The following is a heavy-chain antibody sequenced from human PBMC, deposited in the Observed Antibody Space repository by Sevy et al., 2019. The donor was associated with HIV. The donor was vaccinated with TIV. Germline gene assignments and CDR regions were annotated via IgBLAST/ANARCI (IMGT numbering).Heavy chain of an antibody. V-gene: IGHV4-61*01. D-gene: IGHD5-18*01. Sequence: SETLSLTCIVSSGSASSGNNYWSWIRQPPGKGLEWIGYIYYSGNTKYNPSLKSRVTISIDTSKNQFSLNLTSVTAADTAVYYCARDPSEEGFSYGPFDSWGQGILVTVSS. CDR1: SGSASSGNNY. J-gene: IGHJ5*01. CDR3: ARDPSEEGFSYGPFDS. CDR2: IYYSGNT.